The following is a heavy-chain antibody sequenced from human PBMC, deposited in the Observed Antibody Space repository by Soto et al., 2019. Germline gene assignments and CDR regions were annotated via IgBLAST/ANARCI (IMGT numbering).Heavy chain of an antibody. Sequence: QVQLQESGPGLVRPSETLSLTCTVSGGSISSYRWSWIRQPAGKGLEWIGRLNTYGNTHYNPSLKSRVTVSVDTSRNQFLLTLMSVTAADSAVYHCGRESGETWDYEASWGQGTPVTVSS. D-gene: IGHD1-7*01. CDR1: GGSISSYR. CDR2: LNTYGNT. CDR3: GRESGETWDYEAS. J-gene: IGHJ5*02. V-gene: IGHV4-4*07.